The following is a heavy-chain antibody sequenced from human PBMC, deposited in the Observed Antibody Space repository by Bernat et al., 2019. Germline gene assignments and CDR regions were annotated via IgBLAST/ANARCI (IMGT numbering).Heavy chain of an antibody. D-gene: IGHD4-17*01. J-gene: IGHJ4*02. CDR1: GFTFSSYG. CDR2: ISYDGSNK. Sequence: QVQLVESGGGVVQPGRSLRLSCAASGFTFSSYGMHWVRQVPGKGLEWVAVISYDGSNKYYADSVKGRFTISRDNSKNTLYLQMNSLRAEDTAVYYCAKDGISSTVTTNYFDYWGQGTLVTVSS. V-gene: IGHV3-30*18. CDR3: AKDGISSTVTTNYFDY.